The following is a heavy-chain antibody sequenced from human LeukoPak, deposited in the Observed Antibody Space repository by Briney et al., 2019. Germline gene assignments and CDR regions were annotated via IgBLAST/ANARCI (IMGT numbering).Heavy chain of an antibody. CDR2: ISSSGSTI. CDR3: AKDDGWVQSAN. CDR1: GFTFSDYY. Sequence: PGGSLRLSCAASGFTFSDYYMSWIRQAPGKGLEWVSYISSSGSTIYYADSVKGRFTISRDNAKNTLYLQMNSLRAVDTAVYYCAKDDGWVQSANWGQETLVTVSS. J-gene: IGHJ4*02. D-gene: IGHD5-24*01. V-gene: IGHV3-11*01.